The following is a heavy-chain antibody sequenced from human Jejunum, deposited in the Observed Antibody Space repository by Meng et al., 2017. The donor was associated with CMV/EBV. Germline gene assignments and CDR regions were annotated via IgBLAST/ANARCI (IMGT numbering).Heavy chain of an antibody. CDR2: MAYDGSNE. D-gene: IGHD3-10*01. J-gene: IGHJ4*02. Sequence: SGFNLRTYTMNWVRQAPGKGLEWVAVMAYDGSNEYYADSVRGRFTISRDNSKNTLYLQMNSLRPEDTAVYYCARDRYGVVRGVGFWGQGTLVTVSS. V-gene: IGHV3-30*04. CDR3: ARDRYGVVRGVGF. CDR1: GFNLRTYT.